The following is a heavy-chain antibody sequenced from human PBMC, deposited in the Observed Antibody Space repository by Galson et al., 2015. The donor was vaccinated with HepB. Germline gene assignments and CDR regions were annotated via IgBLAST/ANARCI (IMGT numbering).Heavy chain of an antibody. V-gene: IGHV3-21*01. D-gene: IGHD6-25*01. CDR1: GFTFSSYS. Sequence: SPRLSCAASGFTFSSYSKNWVRQAGGQGLEWVSSISSTRGYIYYADSVKGRFTISRDNAKNSLYLQMNSLRAEDTAVYYCARVNSGRQRCANGCVYGMDVWGQGTTVTVSS. CDR3: ARVNSGRQRCANGCVYGMDV. J-gene: IGHJ6*02. CDR2: ISSTRGYI.